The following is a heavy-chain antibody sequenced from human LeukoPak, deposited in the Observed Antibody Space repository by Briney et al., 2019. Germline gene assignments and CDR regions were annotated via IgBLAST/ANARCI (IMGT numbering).Heavy chain of an antibody. D-gene: IGHD5-12*01. J-gene: IGHJ4*02. CDR3: ARGSGYSGYDYGYGPRGFDY. V-gene: IGHV3-48*04. CDR2: ISSSSSTI. Sequence: GGSLRLPCAASGFTLSSYSMNWVRQAPGKGLEWVSYISSSSSTIYYADSVKGRFTISRDNAKNSLYLQMNSLRAEDTAVYYCARGSGYSGYDYGYGPRGFDYWGQGTLVTVSS. CDR1: GFTLSSYS.